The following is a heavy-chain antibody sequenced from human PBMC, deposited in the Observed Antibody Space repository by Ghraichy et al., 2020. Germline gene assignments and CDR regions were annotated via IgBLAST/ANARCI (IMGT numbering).Heavy chain of an antibody. D-gene: IGHD4-17*01. Sequence: GESLNISCAASGFTFRRYAMSWVRQAPGKGLEWVSAVSGNADNTYYADSVKGRFTISRDNSKNTLYLQMNSLRAEDTAVYYCAHHYEDYGDYFDYWGQGTLVTASS. CDR2: VSGNADNT. CDR3: AHHYEDYGDYFDY. J-gene: IGHJ4*02. CDR1: GFTFRRYA. V-gene: IGHV3-23*01.